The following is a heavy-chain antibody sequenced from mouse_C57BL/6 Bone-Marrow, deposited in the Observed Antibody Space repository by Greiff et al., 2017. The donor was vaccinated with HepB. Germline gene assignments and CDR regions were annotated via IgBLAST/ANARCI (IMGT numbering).Heavy chain of an antibody. CDR3: AREWAYSNYVFDY. V-gene: IGHV1-64*01. Sequence: QVQLQQPGAELVKPGASVKLSCKASGYTFTSYWMHWVKQRPGQGLEWIGMIHPNSGSTNYNEKFKSKATLTVDKSSSTAYMQLSSLTSEDSAVYYCAREWAYSNYVFDYWGQGTTLTVSS. J-gene: IGHJ2*01. D-gene: IGHD2-5*01. CDR2: IHPNSGST. CDR1: GYTFTSYW.